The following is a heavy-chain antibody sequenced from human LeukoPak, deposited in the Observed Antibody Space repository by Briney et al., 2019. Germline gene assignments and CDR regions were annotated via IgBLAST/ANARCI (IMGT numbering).Heavy chain of an antibody. V-gene: IGHV3-30*01. CDR1: GFTFSSYA. Sequence: GGSLRLSCAASGFTFSSYAMHWVRQAPGKGVEWVAVISYDVSNKYYADTVKGRFTTSRDNSKNTLYLQMNSLRAEDTAVYYCAREGTVVVPAAYLGYYYYYYMDVWSKGTTVTVSS. CDR3: AREGTVVVPAAYLGYYYYYYMDV. D-gene: IGHD2-2*01. CDR2: ISYDVSNK. J-gene: IGHJ6*03.